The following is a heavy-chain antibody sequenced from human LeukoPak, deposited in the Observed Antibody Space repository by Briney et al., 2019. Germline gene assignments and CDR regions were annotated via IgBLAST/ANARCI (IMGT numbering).Heavy chain of an antibody. Sequence: SGTLSLTCTVSGGSISSYYWSWIRQPPGKGLEWIGYIYYSGSTNYNPSLKSRVTISVDTSKNQFSLKLSSVTAADTAVYYCARPRAEYSSSSGFDYWGQGALVTVSS. J-gene: IGHJ4*02. CDR3: ARPRAEYSSSSGFDY. CDR2: IYYSGST. D-gene: IGHD6-6*01. CDR1: GGSISSYY. V-gene: IGHV4-59*01.